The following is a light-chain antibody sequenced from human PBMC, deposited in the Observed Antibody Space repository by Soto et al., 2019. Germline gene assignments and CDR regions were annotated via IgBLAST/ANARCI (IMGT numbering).Light chain of an antibody. CDR1: QSVSNN. Sequence: EIVMTQSPATLSVSPGERVTLSCRASQSVSNNLAWFQQKPGQAPRLLIYGASTRATDIPARFSGSGSGTEFTLTISSLQTEDFGVYYCQQCNNWPLTFGQGTKVEIK. J-gene: IGKJ1*01. V-gene: IGKV3-15*01. CDR3: QQCNNWPLT. CDR2: GAS.